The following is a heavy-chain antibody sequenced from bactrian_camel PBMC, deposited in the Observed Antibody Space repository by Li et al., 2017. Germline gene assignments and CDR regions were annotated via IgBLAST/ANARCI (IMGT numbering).Heavy chain of an antibody. CDR2: IYINGGST. CDR3: AAGTRIIVGDYCDGITT. J-gene: IGHJ6*01. CDR1: GNIHSSNC. V-gene: IGHV3S54*01. Sequence: QVQLVESGGGSVQAGGSLRLSCVASGNIHSSNCMGWIRQAPGKEREGVASIYINGGSTWYTDSVKGRFTISQDNAKNIIYLQMSSLTPDDTAMYYCAAGTRIIVGDYCDGITTWGQGTQVTVS. D-gene: IGHD3*01.